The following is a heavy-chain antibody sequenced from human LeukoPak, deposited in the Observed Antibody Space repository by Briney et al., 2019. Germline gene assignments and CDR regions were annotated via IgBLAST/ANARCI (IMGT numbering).Heavy chain of an antibody. CDR1: GGSFSGYY. CDR2: IYYSGST. D-gene: IGHD4-17*01. CDR3: ARHDYGDYVLSP. V-gene: IGHV4-59*08. J-gene: IGHJ5*02. Sequence: ASETLSLTCAVYGGSFSGYYWSWIRQPPGKGLEWIGYIYYSGSTNYNPSLKSRVTISVDTSKNQFSLKLSSVTAADTAVYYCARHDYGDYVLSPWGQGTLVTVSS.